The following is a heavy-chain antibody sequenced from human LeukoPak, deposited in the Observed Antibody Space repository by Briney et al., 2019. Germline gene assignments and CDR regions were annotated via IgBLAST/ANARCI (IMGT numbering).Heavy chain of an antibody. CDR2: IWYDGSNK. Sequence: GRSLRLSCAAPGFTFSSYGMHWVRQAPGKGLEWVAVIWYDGSNKYYADSVKGRFTISRDNSKNTLYLQMNSLRAEDTAVYYCARGIQLWPEYYFDYWGQGTLVTVSS. CDR1: GFTFSSYG. J-gene: IGHJ4*02. CDR3: ARGIQLWPEYYFDY. D-gene: IGHD5-18*01. V-gene: IGHV3-33*01.